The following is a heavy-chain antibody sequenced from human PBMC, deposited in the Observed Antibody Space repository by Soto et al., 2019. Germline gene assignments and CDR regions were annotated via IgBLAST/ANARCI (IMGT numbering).Heavy chain of an antibody. CDR2: ISVYSGNT. J-gene: IGHJ4*02. D-gene: IGHD3-22*01. CDR1: GYNFVTYG. V-gene: IGHV1-18*01. Sequence: ASVKVSCKTSGYNFVTYGITWVRQAPGQGLEWMGWISVYSGNTHYAQKFHHRVTLTTDTSTTTAYMDLRNLTSDDSAFYYCAINIPFVDSSGSDDYWGQGTLVTGSS. CDR3: AINIPFVDSSGSDDY.